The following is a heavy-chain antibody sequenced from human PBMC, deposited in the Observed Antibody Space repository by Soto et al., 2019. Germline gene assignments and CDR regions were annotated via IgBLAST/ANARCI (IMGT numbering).Heavy chain of an antibody. CDR3: ARTSPNYDALGY. V-gene: IGHV1-46*01. J-gene: IGHJ4*02. D-gene: IGHD3-3*01. CDR2: INPSGGST. CDR1: GYTFTSFH. Sequence: GASVKVSCKASGYTFTSFHMQWVRQAPGQGLEWMGIINPSGGSTTYAQKFQGRVTVTRDTSTSTVYMELSSLRSDDTAVYYCARTSPNYDALGYWGQGTLVTVSS.